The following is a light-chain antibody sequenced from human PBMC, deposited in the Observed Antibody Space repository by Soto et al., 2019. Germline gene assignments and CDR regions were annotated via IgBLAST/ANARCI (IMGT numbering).Light chain of an antibody. CDR2: CDS. V-gene: IGLV3-21*04. CDR1: KIGSKS. J-gene: IGLJ2*01. CDR3: QVWDSSSDHVV. Sequence: SYELTQPPSVSVAPGKTARITCGGNKIGSKSVHWYQQKPGQAPVLVIYCDSDRPSGIPERFSGSNSGNTATLTISRVEAGDEADYYCQVWDSSSDHVVFGGGTKLTVL.